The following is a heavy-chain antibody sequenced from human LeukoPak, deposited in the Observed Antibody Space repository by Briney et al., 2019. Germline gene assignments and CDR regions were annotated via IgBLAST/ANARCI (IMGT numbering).Heavy chain of an antibody. Sequence: PSETLSLTCTVSGGSISSGGYYWSWIRQPPGKGLEWIGYIYHSGSTYSNPSLKSRVTISVDRSKNQFSLKLSSVSAADTAVYYCARPQNQRPLDSAFDIWGQGTMVTVSS. CDR3: ARPQNQRPLDSAFDI. J-gene: IGHJ3*02. D-gene: IGHD1-14*01. CDR1: GGSISSGGYY. CDR2: IYHSGST. V-gene: IGHV4-30-2*01.